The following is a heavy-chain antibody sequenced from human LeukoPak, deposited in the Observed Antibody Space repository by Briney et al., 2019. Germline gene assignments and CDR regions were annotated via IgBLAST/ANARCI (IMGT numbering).Heavy chain of an antibody. Sequence: SETLSLTCTVSGGSISSYYWSWIRQPPGKGLEWIGYIYYTGSTNYNPSLKSRVTISVDTSKNQFSLRLSSVTAADTAVYCCARVANNGYYFFDYWGQGTLVTVSS. CDR1: GGSISSYY. CDR3: ARVANNGYYFFDY. V-gene: IGHV4-59*08. CDR2: IYYTGST. D-gene: IGHD3-22*01. J-gene: IGHJ4*02.